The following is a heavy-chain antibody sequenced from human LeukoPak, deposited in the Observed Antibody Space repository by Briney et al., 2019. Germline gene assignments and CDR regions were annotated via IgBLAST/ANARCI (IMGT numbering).Heavy chain of an antibody. CDR1: GGSISSSAW. D-gene: IGHD6-13*01. J-gene: IGHJ4*02. CDR3: ARDLGSSWFEPLDY. V-gene: IGHV4-4*02. CDR2: VYHSGST. Sequence: SETLSLTCAVSGGSISSSAWWSWVRQPAGRGLEWIGEVYHSGSTNYNSFLKSRVTISVDKSKNQFSLKLTSATAADTAVYYCARDLGSSWFEPLDYWGQGILVIVSS.